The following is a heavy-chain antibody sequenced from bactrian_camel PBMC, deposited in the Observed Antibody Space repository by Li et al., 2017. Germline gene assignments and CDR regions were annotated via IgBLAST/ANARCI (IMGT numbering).Heavy chain of an antibody. J-gene: IGHJ4*01. CDR2: ISGGGART. Sequence: QVQLVESGGGSAQTGGSLTLSCVASGYTYSAGPMAWFRQAPQKEREAVATISGGGARTYYSDSVKGRFTISRDNAKDTLYLQMNSLKIEDTAVYYCALGSSRQATMTARGKGTQVTVS. CDR1: GYTYSAGP. V-gene: IGHV3S54*01. D-gene: IGHD3*01.